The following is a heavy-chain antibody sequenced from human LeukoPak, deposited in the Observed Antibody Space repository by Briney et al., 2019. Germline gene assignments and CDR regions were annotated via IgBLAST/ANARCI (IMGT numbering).Heavy chain of an antibody. CDR2: IYHSGST. Sequence: SETLSLTCTVSGGSISSGGYYWSWIRQPPGKGLEWIGYIYHSGSTYYNPSLKSRVTISVDRSKNQFSLKLSSVTAADTAVYYCARSIRVVVPAAYYYYYYYMDVWGKGTTVTVSS. D-gene: IGHD2-2*01. CDR3: ARSIRVVVPAAYYYYYYYMDV. CDR1: GGSISSGGYY. J-gene: IGHJ6*03. V-gene: IGHV4-30-2*01.